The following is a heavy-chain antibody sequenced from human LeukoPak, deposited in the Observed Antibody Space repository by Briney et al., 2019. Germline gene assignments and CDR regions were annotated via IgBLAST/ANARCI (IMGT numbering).Heavy chain of an antibody. V-gene: IGHV3-21*01. J-gene: IGHJ4*02. Sequence: PGGSLRLSCAASGFTFSSYSMNWVRQAPGKGLEWVSSISSSSSYIYYADSVKGRFTISRDNAKNSLYLQMNSLRAEDTAVYYRARSIRELSYTSEYYFDYWGQGTLVTVSS. CDR2: ISSSSSYI. CDR1: GFTFSSYS. CDR3: ARSIRELSYTSEYYFDY. D-gene: IGHD3-16*02.